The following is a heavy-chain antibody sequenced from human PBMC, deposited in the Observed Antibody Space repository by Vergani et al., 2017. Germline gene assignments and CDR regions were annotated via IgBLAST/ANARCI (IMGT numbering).Heavy chain of an antibody. V-gene: IGHV3-64D*06. J-gene: IGHJ4*02. Sequence: EVQLVESGGGLVQPGGSLRLSCSASGFTFSSYAMHWVRQAPGKGLEYVSAISSNGGSTYYADSVKGSFTISIDNSKNTLYLQMSSLRAEDTAVYYCVKDRAYYYDSSGALDYWGQGTLVTVSS. CDR3: VKDRAYYYDSSGALDY. CDR1: GFTFSSYA. CDR2: ISSNGGST. D-gene: IGHD3-22*01.